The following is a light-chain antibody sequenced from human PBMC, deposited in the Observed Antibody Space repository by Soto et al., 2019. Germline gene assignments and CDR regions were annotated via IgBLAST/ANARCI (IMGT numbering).Light chain of an antibody. CDR1: SSDVGGYNR. Sequence: QSAQTQPPSVSGSPGQSVTISCTGTSSDVGGYNRVSWYQQPPGKAPKLLIYDVSNRPSGGSTRFSGSKSGNTASLTISGLQAEDEADYYCTSYATGSAYVFGPGTKVTVL. CDR2: DVS. CDR3: TSYATGSAYV. J-gene: IGLJ1*01. V-gene: IGLV2-18*02.